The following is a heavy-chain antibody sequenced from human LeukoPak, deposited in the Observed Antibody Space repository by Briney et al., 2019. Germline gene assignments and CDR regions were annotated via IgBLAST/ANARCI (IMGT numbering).Heavy chain of an antibody. CDR2: ISSSSSYI. CDR1: GFTFSSYS. D-gene: IGHD6-13*01. V-gene: IGHV3-21*01. J-gene: IGHJ4*02. CDR3: ARDQYSSSWYFSGHDY. Sequence: GGSLRLSCAASGFTFSSYSMNWVRQAPGKGLEWVSSISSSSSYIYYADSVKGRFTISRDNAKNSLYLQMNSLRAEDTAVYYCARDQYSSSWYFSGHDYWGQGTLVTVSS.